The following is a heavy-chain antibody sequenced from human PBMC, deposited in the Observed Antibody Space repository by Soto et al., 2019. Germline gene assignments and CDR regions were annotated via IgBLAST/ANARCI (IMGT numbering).Heavy chain of an antibody. CDR2: IIPILGIA. J-gene: IGHJ4*02. CDR3: ARDYRSTAMVK. Sequence: QVQLVQSGAEVKKPGSSVKVSCKASGGTFSSYTISWVRQAPGQGLEWMGRIIPILGIANYAQKFQGRVTITADKSTSTAYMELSSPRSEDTASYYCARDYRSTAMVKWGPGNLVTDSS. CDR1: GGTFSSYT. V-gene: IGHV1-69*08. D-gene: IGHD5-18*01.